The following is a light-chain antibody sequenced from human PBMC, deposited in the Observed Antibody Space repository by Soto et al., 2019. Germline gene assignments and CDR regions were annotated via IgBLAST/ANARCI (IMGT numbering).Light chain of an antibody. CDR3: GTWDSSLSAVV. CDR1: SSNVGDNY. V-gene: IGLV1-51*01. J-gene: IGLJ3*02. Sequence: QSVLTQPPSVSAAPGQKVTISCSGSSSNVGDNYVSWYQQLPGTAPKLLIYDNNKRASGIPDRFSGSKSGTSATLGITGLQTGDEGDYYCGTWDSSLSAVVFGGGTQLTVL. CDR2: DNN.